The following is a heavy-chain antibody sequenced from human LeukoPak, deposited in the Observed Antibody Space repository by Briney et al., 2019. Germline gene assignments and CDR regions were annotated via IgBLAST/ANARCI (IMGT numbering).Heavy chain of an antibody. CDR3: ASPPGIAAAGYFEY. CDR2: TYYSGST. D-gene: IGHD6-13*01. V-gene: IGHV4-39*01. CDR1: GGSISGSSYY. Sequence: NPSETLSLTCTVSGGSISGSSYYWGWIRQPPGKGLEWIGSTYYSGSTHYNPSLKSRVTISEDTSKNQFSLKLSSVTAADTAVYYCASPPGIAAAGYFEYWGQGTLVTVSS. J-gene: IGHJ4*02.